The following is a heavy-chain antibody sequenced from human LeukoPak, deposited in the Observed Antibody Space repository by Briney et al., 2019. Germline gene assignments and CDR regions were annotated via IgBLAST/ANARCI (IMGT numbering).Heavy chain of an antibody. D-gene: IGHD3-22*01. CDR2: ISSRSRTI. CDR3: ARDEYYYDSSGYYFPGGLHY. J-gene: IGHJ4*02. CDR1: GFTFSSYE. Sequence: GGSLRLSCAASGFTFSSYEMNWVRQAPGKGLEWVSYISSRSRTIYYADSVKGRFTISRDNAKNSLYLQMNSLRAEDTAVYYCARDEYYYDSSGYYFPGGLHYWGQGTLVIVSS. V-gene: IGHV3-48*01.